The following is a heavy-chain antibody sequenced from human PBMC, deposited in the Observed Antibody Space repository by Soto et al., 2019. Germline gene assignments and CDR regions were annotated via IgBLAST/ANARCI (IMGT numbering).Heavy chain of an antibody. J-gene: IGHJ5*02. CDR3: ARTYYRGYCSSTSCSGRYNWFDP. D-gene: IGHD2-2*01. V-gene: IGHV4-34*01. Sequence: SETLSLTCAVYGGSFSGYYWSWIRQPPGKGLEWIGEINHSGSTNYNPSLKSRVTISVDTSKNQFSLKPSSVTAADTAVYYCARTYYRGYCSSTSCSGRYNWFDPWGQGTLVTVSS. CDR1: GGSFSGYY. CDR2: INHSGST.